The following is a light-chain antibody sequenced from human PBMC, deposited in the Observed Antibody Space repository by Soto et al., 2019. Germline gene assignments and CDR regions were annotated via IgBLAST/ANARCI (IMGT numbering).Light chain of an antibody. J-gene: IGKJ3*01. CDR2: AAS. CDR1: QGIANH. CDR3: HKYKSAPYT. V-gene: IGKV1-27*01. Sequence: DIRMTQSPSSLSASVGDRVTITCRASQGIANHLAWYQQKPGKAPNLLIYAASTLQSGVPSRFSGSGFGTDFTLTISSLQPEDVATYYCHKYKSAPYTFGPGTKVDI.